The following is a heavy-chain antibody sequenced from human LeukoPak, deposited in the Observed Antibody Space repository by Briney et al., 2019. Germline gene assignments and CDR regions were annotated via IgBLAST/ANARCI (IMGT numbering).Heavy chain of an antibody. Sequence: PGGSLRLSCAASGLTFSRRSMNWVRQAPGKGLEWVSSISSGSSYINYADSVKGRFTISRDNAENSLYLEMNSLRAEDTATYFCARDKYYDSSAYAADALDIWGQGTMVTVSS. V-gene: IGHV3-21*01. J-gene: IGHJ3*02. D-gene: IGHD3-22*01. CDR1: GLTFSRRS. CDR2: ISSGSSYI. CDR3: ARDKYYDSSAYAADALDI.